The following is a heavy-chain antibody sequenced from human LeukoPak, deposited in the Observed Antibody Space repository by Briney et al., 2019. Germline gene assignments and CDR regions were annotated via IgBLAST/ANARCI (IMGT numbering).Heavy chain of an antibody. CDR1: GFIFRSYW. Sequence: PGGSLSLLCAASGFIFRSYWMSWVRQAPGKGLEWVANIKQDGSEKYYVDSVKGRFTISRDNSNNALYLQMNSLRAEDTAVYYCGREQRGTMTGYYVDYWGQGALVTVSS. V-gene: IGHV3-7*01. J-gene: IGHJ4*02. CDR3: GREQRGTMTGYYVDY. CDR2: IKQDGSEK. D-gene: IGHD3-9*01.